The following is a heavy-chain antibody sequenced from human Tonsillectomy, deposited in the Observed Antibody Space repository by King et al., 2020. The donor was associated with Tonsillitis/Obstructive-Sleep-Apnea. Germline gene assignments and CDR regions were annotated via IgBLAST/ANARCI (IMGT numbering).Heavy chain of an antibody. CDR3: RRQVDDH. CDR2: ISSSGSTI. Sequence: VQLVESGGSLVQPGGSLRLSCAASGFTFRNYDMIWVRQAPGKGLEWISYISSSGSTIYYAESVKGRFSISRDNAKNFLYLQMNSLRAEDTAVYYCRRQVDDHWGQGTLVTVSS. V-gene: IGHV3-48*03. D-gene: IGHD6-25*01. CDR1: GFTFRNYD. J-gene: IGHJ4*02.